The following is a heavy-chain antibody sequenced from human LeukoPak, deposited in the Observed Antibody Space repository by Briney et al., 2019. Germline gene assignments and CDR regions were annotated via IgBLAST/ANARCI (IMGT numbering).Heavy chain of an antibody. V-gene: IGHV5-51*01. CDR1: GSTFSSYW. J-gene: IGHJ6*03. Sequence: GESLKISCKGSGSTFSSYWIGWVRQMPGKGLEWMGIIYPDGSDTRYSPSFQGQVTISADKSISTAYLQWSSLKASDTAMYYCARLAYCSNDVCYSNYYYSMDVWGKGTTVTVSS. CDR3: ARLAYCSNDVCYSNYYYSMDV. D-gene: IGHD2-8*01. CDR2: IYPDGSDT.